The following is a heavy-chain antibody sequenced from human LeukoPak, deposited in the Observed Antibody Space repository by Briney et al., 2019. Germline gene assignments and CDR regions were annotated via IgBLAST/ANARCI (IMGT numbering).Heavy chain of an antibody. Sequence: GGSLRLSCTASGFTFRSYWMSWIRQAPGKGLEWVANIKQDGGQIYYVDSVKGRFTISRDNAKNSLFLQMNSLRAEDTAVYYCARDKLVGDSYFEYWGQGTLVTVSS. CDR1: GFTFRSYW. CDR3: ARDKLVGDSYFEY. CDR2: IKQDGGQI. V-gene: IGHV3-7*01. D-gene: IGHD1-26*01. J-gene: IGHJ4*02.